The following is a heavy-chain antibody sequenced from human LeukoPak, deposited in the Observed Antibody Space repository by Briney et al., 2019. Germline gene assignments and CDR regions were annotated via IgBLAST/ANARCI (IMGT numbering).Heavy chain of an antibody. D-gene: IGHD2-21*01. CDR1: GCTFTGYY. CDR2: INPNSGGT. J-gene: IGHJ4*02. CDR3: ARGRWNIVVRLDY. V-gene: IGHV1-2*02. Sequence: ASVKVSCKASGCTFTGYYMHWVRQAPGQGLEWMGWINPNSGGTNYAQKFQGRVTMTRDTSISTAYMELSRLRSDDTAVYYCARGRWNIVVRLDYWGQGTLVTVSS.